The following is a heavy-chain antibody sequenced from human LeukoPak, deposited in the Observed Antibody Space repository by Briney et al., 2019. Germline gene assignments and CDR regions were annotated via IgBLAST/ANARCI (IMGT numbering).Heavy chain of an antibody. D-gene: IGHD3-22*01. CDR2: ISGSGGST. V-gene: IGHV3-23*01. Sequence: GGSLRLSCAASGFTFSSYAMSWVRQAPGKGLEWVSAISGSGGSTYYADSVKGRFTISRDNSKNTLYLQMNSLRAEDTAVYYCAKSPTPMIVVVDSNWFDPWGQGTLVTVSS. CDR1: GFTFSSYA. CDR3: AKSPTPMIVVVDSNWFDP. J-gene: IGHJ5*02.